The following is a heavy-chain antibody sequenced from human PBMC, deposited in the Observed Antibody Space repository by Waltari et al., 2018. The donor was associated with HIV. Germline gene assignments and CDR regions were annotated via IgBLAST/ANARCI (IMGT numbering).Heavy chain of an antibody. D-gene: IGHD3-10*01. V-gene: IGHV4-59*01. CDR3: ARQTQAYGSGSYSPDNWFDP. Sequence: QVQLQESGPGLVKPSETLSLTCTVSGASISNYYWSWIRQPPGKGLEWIGYIYYSGSTNYNPSLKSRVTISVHTSKNQFSPNLSSVTAADTAVYYCARQTQAYGSGSYSPDNWFDPWGQGTLVTVSS. CDR1: GASISNYY. CDR2: IYYSGST. J-gene: IGHJ5*02.